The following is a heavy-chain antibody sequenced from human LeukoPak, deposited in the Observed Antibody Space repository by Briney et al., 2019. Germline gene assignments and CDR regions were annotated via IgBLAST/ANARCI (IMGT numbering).Heavy chain of an antibody. Sequence: ASVKVSCKASGYTFTGYYMHWVRQAPGQGLEWMGWINPNSGGTNYAQKFQGRVTMTRDTFISTAYMELSRLRSDDTAVYYCARSIMPLGRGPKYYWFDPWGQGTLVTVSS. CDR1: GYTFTGYY. CDR2: INPNSGGT. CDR3: ARSIMPLGRGPKYYWFDP. V-gene: IGHV1-2*02. J-gene: IGHJ5*02. D-gene: IGHD2-2*01.